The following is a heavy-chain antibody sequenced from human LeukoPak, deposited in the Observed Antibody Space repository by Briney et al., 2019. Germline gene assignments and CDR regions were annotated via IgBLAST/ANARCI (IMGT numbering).Heavy chain of an antibody. CDR1: GYTFTVYY. CDR3: ASVGRDRDSGDDFSFDY. J-gene: IGHJ4*02. D-gene: IGHD5-12*01. Sequence: ASVTVSCKASGYTFTVYYMHWVRQAPGQGLEWMGWINPNSGGTNYAQKFQGRVTMTRDTSSSTAYMELSRLRSDDTAVYCWASVGRDRDSGDDFSFDYWGQGTLVTVSS. V-gene: IGHV1-2*02. CDR2: INPNSGGT.